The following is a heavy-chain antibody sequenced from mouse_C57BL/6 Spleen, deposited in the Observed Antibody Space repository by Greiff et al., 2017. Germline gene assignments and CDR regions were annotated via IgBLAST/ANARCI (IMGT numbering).Heavy chain of an antibody. D-gene: IGHD1-1*01. CDR1: GFSLTSYG. J-gene: IGHJ4*01. CDR2: IWRGGST. V-gene: IGHV2-5*01. CDR3: AKNRATTVVAPFYAMDY. Sequence: QVQLQQSGPGLVQPSQSLSITCTVSGFSLTSYGVHWVRQSPGKGLEWLGVIWRGGSTDYNAAFMSRLSITKDNSKSQVFFKMNSLQADDTAIYYCAKNRATTVVAPFYAMDYWGQGTSVTVSS.